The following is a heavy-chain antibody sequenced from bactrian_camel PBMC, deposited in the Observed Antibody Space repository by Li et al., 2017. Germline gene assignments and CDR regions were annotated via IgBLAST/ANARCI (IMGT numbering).Heavy chain of an antibody. D-gene: IGHD1*01. CDR2: IRTGGDIT. CDR1: GFTFSCYA. CDR3: ASDPCSTFRGLGQDEYDY. V-gene: IGHV3S30*01. J-gene: IGHJ4*01. Sequence: VESGGGLVRPGGSLRLSCAASGFTFSCYAMSWVRQAPWKGLEWVSGIRTGGDITYYADSVKGRFTISQDKAKHMLYLQMDSLRTEDIAMYYCASDPCSTFRGLGQDEYDYWGQGTQVTVS.